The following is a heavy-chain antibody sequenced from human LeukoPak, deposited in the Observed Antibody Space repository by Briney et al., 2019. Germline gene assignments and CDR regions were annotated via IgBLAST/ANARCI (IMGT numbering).Heavy chain of an antibody. D-gene: IGHD3-16*02. J-gene: IGHJ4*02. V-gene: IGHV3-74*01. CDR2: INSDGRST. Sequence: PGGSLRLSCAAAGFTFSSYWMHWVRHAPGKGLVWVSRINSDGRSTNHADSVKGPFTISRDNAKNTLYLQMNSLRAEDTAVYYCATFTERENYHYEANLWGQG. CDR3: ATFTERENYHYEANL. CDR1: GFTFSSYW.